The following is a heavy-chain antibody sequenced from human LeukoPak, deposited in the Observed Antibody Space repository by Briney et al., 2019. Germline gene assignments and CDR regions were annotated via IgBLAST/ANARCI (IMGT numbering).Heavy chain of an antibody. D-gene: IGHD6-19*01. V-gene: IGHV3-30*02. Sequence: GGSLRLSCGASGFTLIDYNMHWVRQAPGKGLEYVAFIQFDGTTEYSTDSVKGRFTMSRDKSKNTLYLQMNSLRGGDTAVYYCARGAAVALELWGQGTLVTVSS. CDR2: IQFDGTTE. CDR3: ARGAAVALEL. J-gene: IGHJ4*02. CDR1: GFTLIDYN.